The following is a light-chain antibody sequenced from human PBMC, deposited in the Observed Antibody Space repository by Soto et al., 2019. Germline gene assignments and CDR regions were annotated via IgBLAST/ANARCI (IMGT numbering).Light chain of an antibody. CDR2: GAS. Sequence: EIVVTQSPGTLSSSPGERATLSCRASQSVSSSYLAWYQQKPGQAPRLLIYGASSRATGIPDRFSGSGSGTDFTLTISRLEPEDFAVYYCQQYGSSPPTFGQGTRLEIK. V-gene: IGKV3-20*01. J-gene: IGKJ5*01. CDR1: QSVSSSY. CDR3: QQYGSSPPT.